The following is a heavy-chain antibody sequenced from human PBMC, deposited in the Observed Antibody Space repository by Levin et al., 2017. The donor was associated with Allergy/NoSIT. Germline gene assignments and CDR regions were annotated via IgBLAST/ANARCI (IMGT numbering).Heavy chain of an antibody. CDR1: GFTFSSYA. Sequence: PGGSLRLSCAASGFTFSSYAMHWVRQAPGKGLEWVAVISYDGSNKYYADSVKGRFTISRDNSKNTLYLQMNSLRAEDTAVYYCARGDHSSGWYWLVFAFDIWGQGTMVTVSS. D-gene: IGHD6-19*01. J-gene: IGHJ3*02. V-gene: IGHV3-30-3*01. CDR3: ARGDHSSGWYWLVFAFDI. CDR2: ISYDGSNK.